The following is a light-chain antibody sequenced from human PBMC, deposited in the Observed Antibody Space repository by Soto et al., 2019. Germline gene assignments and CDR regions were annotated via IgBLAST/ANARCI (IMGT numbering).Light chain of an antibody. Sequence: QSALTQPPSASGSPGQSVTISCTGTSSDVGGYNYVSWYQQHPGKAPKLMIYEVSKRPSGVPDRFSGSKSGNTASLTVSGLQAEDEADYYCSSYAGSNNRVFGGGTKPTVL. CDR1: SSDVGGYNY. CDR3: SSYAGSNNRV. CDR2: EVS. V-gene: IGLV2-8*01. J-gene: IGLJ2*01.